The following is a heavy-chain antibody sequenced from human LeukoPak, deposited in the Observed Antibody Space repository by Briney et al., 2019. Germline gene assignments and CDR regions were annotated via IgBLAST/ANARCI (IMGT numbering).Heavy chain of an antibody. CDR2: ISGSGGST. CDR3: AKGQRTSVWSDY. CDR1: GFTFSSYA. Sequence: PGGPLRLSCAASGFTFSSYAMSWVRQAPGKGLEWVSTISGSGGSTYYADSVKGRFTISRDNSKNTLYLQMNSLRAEDTAVYYCAKGQRTSVWSDYWGQGTLVTASS. V-gene: IGHV3-23*01. J-gene: IGHJ4*02. D-gene: IGHD2-21*01.